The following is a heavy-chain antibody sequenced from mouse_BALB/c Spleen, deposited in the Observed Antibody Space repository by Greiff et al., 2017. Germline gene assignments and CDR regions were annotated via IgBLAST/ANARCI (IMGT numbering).Heavy chain of an antibody. CDR2: IWGDGST. Sequence: VQLVESGPGLVAPSQSLSITCTVSGFSLTGYGVNWVRQPPGKGLEWLGMIWGDGSTDYNSALKSRLSISKDNSKSQVFLKMNSLQTDDTARYYCARITTPVYYAMDYWGQGTSVTVSS. D-gene: IGHD1-1*01. CDR1: GFSLTGYG. J-gene: IGHJ4*01. V-gene: IGHV2-6-7*01. CDR3: ARITTPVYYAMDY.